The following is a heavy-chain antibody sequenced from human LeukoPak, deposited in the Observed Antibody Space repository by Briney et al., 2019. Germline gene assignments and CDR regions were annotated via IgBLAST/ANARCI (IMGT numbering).Heavy chain of an antibody. V-gene: IGHV1-46*01. CDR1: GYTFTRYH. J-gene: IGHJ4*02. Sequence: ASVKVSCKASGYTFTRYHMHWVRQAPGQGLEWMGIINPSGGTTNYAQKFQGRVTMTRDTSTSTIYMELSRLRSEDTAVYYCAKLGESSGFGQNWGQGTLVTVSS. D-gene: IGHD3-22*01. CDR2: INPSGGTT. CDR3: AKLGESSGFGQN.